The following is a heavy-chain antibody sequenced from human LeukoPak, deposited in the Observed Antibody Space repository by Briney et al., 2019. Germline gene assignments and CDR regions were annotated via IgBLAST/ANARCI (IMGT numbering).Heavy chain of an antibody. J-gene: IGHJ6*02. Sequence: TGGSLRLSCAASGFTFDDYAMHWVRQAPGKGLEWVSGIRWNSGSIGYADSVKGRFTISRDNAKNSLYLQMNSLRAEDTALYYCAKDIVVGESFYYGMDVWGQGTTVTVSS. V-gene: IGHV3-9*01. CDR2: IRWNSGSI. D-gene: IGHD2-21*01. CDR3: AKDIVVGESFYYGMDV. CDR1: GFTFDDYA.